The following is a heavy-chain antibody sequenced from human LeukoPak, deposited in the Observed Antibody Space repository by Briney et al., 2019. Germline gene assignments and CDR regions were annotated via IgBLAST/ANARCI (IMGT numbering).Heavy chain of an antibody. J-gene: IGHJ4*02. CDR1: GFTFRSYS. V-gene: IGHV3-21*01. D-gene: IGHD4-17*01. CDR3: ARDGTTVTFFDY. CDR2: LRRSTTYI. Sequence: GGSLRLSCAASGFTFRSYSMRGVGQAAGKGGEGLSSLRRSTTYIPSPASLIPRFTISTDNANNSLYLQMNSLRAADTAVYYCARDGTTVTFFDYWGQGTLATVSA.